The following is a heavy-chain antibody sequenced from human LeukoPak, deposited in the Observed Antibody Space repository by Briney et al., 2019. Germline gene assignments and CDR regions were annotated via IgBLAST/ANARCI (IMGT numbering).Heavy chain of an antibody. Sequence: PSETLSLTCAVSGGSISSSNWWSWVRQPPGKGLEWIGEIYHSGSTNYNPSLKSRVTISVDKSKNQFSLKLSSVTAADTAVYCCARHYGSGSYYYYYGMDVWGKGTTVTVSS. V-gene: IGHV4-4*01. D-gene: IGHD3-10*01. CDR1: GGSISSSNW. CDR2: IYHSGST. CDR3: ARHYGSGSYYYYYGMDV. J-gene: IGHJ6*04.